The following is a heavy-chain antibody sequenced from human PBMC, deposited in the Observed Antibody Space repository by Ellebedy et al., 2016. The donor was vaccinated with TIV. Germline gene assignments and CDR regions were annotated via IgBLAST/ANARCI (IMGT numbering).Heavy chain of an antibody. Sequence: AASVKVSCKGSGYSFNTNAMIWVRQAPGRGLEWMGWINTATGSPTYAQGFQGRFVFSFDTSVTTSDLEITSLEAEDTDVYFCSRDFPAHGVCDNWGQGTLVTVSS. CDR2: INTATGSP. CDR3: SRDFPAHGVCDN. V-gene: IGHV7-4-1*02. CDR1: GYSFNTNA. J-gene: IGHJ4*02. D-gene: IGHD5-24*01.